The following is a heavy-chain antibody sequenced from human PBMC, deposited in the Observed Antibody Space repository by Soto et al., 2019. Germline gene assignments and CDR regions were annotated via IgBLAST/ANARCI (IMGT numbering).Heavy chain of an antibody. J-gene: IGHJ6*03. Sequence: GGSLRLSCAASGFTFSSYAMSWVRQAPGKGLEWVSAISGSGGSTYYADSVKGRFTISRDNSKNTLYLQMNSLRAEDTAVYYCAKDITIFGVVIINYYYMDVWGKGTTVTVSS. CDR3: AKDITIFGVVIINYYYMDV. V-gene: IGHV3-23*01. CDR2: ISGSGGST. CDR1: GFTFSSYA. D-gene: IGHD3-3*01.